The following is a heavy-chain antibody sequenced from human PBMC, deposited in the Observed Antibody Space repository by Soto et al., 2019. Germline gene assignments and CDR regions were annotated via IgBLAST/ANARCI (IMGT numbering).Heavy chain of an antibody. Sequence: GGSLRLSCAASGFTFTNAWMNWVRQAPGKGLEWVSYISSSSSTIYYADSVKGRFTISRDNAKNSLYLQMNSLRDEDTAVYYCARESRFLEWLSLNWFDPWGQGTLVTSPQ. V-gene: IGHV3-48*02. CDR1: GFTFTNAW. CDR2: ISSSSSTI. D-gene: IGHD3-3*01. CDR3: ARESRFLEWLSLNWFDP. J-gene: IGHJ5*02.